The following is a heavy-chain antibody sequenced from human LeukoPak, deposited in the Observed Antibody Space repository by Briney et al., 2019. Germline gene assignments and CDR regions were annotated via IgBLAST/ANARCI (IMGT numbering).Heavy chain of an antibody. V-gene: IGHV5-51*01. CDR3: AKFHATWYGDT. Sequence: GESLKISWQGSGNNFATYWLVWVRQMPGKGPEWIGIIYSGNSHTRYSPSFQGKVTISADTSISTAYLHWSSLQSSDTDMYYCAKFHATWYGDTWGQGTLVTVSS. J-gene: IGHJ4*02. D-gene: IGHD6-13*01. CDR1: GNNFATYW. CDR2: IYSGNSHT.